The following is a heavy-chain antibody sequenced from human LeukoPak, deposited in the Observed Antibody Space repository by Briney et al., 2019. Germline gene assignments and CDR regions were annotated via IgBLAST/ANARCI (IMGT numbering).Heavy chain of an antibody. J-gene: IGHJ4*02. V-gene: IGHV3-33*05. CDR3: ARISGSYYSTVDC. Sequence: GGSLRLSCAASGFMFSSYGMHWVRQAPGKGLEWVAVFSYDGGNQYYADSVKGRFTVSRDKSGNTLYLQMNGLRAEDTAVYYCARISGSYYSTVDCWGQGTLVTVSS. CDR2: FSYDGGNQ. CDR1: GFMFSSYG. D-gene: IGHD3-10*01.